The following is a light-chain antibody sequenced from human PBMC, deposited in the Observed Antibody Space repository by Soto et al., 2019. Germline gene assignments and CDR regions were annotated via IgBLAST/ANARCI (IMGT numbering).Light chain of an antibody. Sequence: DIQMTQSPSSLSASVGDRVTITCRASQSISSHLNWYQQKPGKAPKLLICAASTLLSGVPSRFSGSGSGTDFTLTISSLQPEDFATYYCQQYNSDWNTFGQGTKVDIK. J-gene: IGKJ2*01. CDR2: AAS. CDR1: QSISSH. V-gene: IGKV1-39*01. CDR3: QQYNSDWNT.